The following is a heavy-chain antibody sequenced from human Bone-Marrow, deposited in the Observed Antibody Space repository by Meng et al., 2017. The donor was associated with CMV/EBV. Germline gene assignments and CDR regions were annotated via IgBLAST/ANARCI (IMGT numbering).Heavy chain of an antibody. Sequence: GESLKISCTVSGFTFGDYAMSWVRQAPGKGLEWVSTVFATNDNPKYSDSVQGRFAISRDNSRNTLYLQMSSLRAEDTAIYYCAKMVGYCGGNSCASQPFDNWGQGTLVTVSS. J-gene: IGHJ4*02. CDR2: VFATNDNP. CDR1: GFTFGDYA. D-gene: IGHD2-21*01. V-gene: IGHV3-23*01. CDR3: AKMVGYCGGNSCASQPFDN.